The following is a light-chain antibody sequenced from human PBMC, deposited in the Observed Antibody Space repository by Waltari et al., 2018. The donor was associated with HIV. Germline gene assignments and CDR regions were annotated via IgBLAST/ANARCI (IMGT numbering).Light chain of an antibody. CDR2: SNN. CDR1: SSTLESTT. CDR3: AAWDDSLNGWV. Sequence: QSVLTQPSSASGTPGQRVAISCSGSSSTLESTTVNWYQQLPGTAPKLLVYSNNQRPSGVPDRISGSKSGTSASLAISGLQSEDEADYYCAAWDDSLNGWVFGGGTKLTVL. V-gene: IGLV1-44*01. J-gene: IGLJ3*02.